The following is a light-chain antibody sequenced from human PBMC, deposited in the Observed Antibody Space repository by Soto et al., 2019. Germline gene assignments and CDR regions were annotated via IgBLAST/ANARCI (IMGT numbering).Light chain of an antibody. Sequence: EIVMTQSPATLSVSPGERATLSCRASQSVSSNLAWYQQKPGQAPRLLIYDASTRATGIPARFSGSGSGTEFTLTISSLQSEDFAVYYCQQYNNWPPHWTFGQGTKVDIK. CDR2: DAS. CDR3: QQYNNWPPHWT. J-gene: IGKJ1*01. V-gene: IGKV3-15*01. CDR1: QSVSSN.